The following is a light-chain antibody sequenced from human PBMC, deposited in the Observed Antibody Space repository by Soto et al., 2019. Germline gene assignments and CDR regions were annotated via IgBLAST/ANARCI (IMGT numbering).Light chain of an antibody. Sequence: EIVLTQSPGTLSLSPGERATLSCRASQSVSSSYLAWYQQRPGQAPRLLFYGASSRATGIPVRFSGSGSGTHFTLIISRLEPEDFAGYSCHQSANSSQTFGQGTRVEIK. CDR2: GAS. CDR1: QSVSSSY. V-gene: IGKV3-20*01. CDR3: HQSANSSQT. J-gene: IGKJ1*01.